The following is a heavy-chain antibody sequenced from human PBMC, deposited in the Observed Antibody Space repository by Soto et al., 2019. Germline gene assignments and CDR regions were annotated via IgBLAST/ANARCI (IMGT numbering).Heavy chain of an antibody. CDR1: GFTFSSYS. CDR2: ISSSSSYI. D-gene: IGHD6-13*01. CDR3: ARDAPPGRSWYVGNDY. J-gene: IGHJ4*02. Sequence: GGSLRLSCAASGFTFSSYSMNWVRQAPGKGLEWVSSISSSSSYIYYADSVKGRFTISRDNAKNSLHLQMNSLRAEDTAVYYCARDAPPGRSWYVGNDYWGQGTLVTVS. V-gene: IGHV3-21*01.